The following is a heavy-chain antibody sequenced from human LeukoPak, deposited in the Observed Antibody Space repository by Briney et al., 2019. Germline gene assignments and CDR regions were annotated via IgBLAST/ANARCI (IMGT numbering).Heavy chain of an antibody. CDR1: GFTFSSYW. CDR3: AKDNVGYGPSFDY. Sequence: GGSLRLSCAASGFTFSSYWMSWVRQAPGKGLEWVANIKQDGSEKYYVDSVKGRFTISRDNAKNSLYLQMNSLRAEDTAVYYCAKDNVGYGPSFDYWGRGTLVTVSS. CDR2: IKQDGSEK. D-gene: IGHD5-12*01. V-gene: IGHV3-7*03. J-gene: IGHJ4*02.